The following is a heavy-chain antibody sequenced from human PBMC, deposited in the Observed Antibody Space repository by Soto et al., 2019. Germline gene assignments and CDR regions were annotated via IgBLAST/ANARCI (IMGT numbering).Heavy chain of an antibody. V-gene: IGHV3-30*18. CDR3: AKDRRYSSGWYDP. Sequence: QVQLVESGGGVVQPGRSLRLSCAASGFTFSSYGMHWVRQAPGKGLEWVAVISYDGSNKYYADSVKGRFTISRDNSKNTLYLQMNSLRAEDTAVYYCAKDRRYSSGWYDPFGQGTLVTVSS. D-gene: IGHD6-19*01. CDR1: GFTFSSYG. CDR2: ISYDGSNK. J-gene: IGHJ5*02.